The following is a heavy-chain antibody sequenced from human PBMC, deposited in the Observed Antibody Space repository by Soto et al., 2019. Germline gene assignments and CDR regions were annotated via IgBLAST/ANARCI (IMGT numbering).Heavy chain of an antibody. Sequence: EVRLLESGGGLAQPGGSRRLSCAASGFTFSSSAMNWVRQAPGKGLEWVSSIRVGGGDTFYADSVRGRFTVSRDISRNTPYPQMNSPRGEETAIYYCGKGSGGTVRTSGWCNWFGPWGQGTVVTVSS. CDR3: GKGSGGTVRTSGWCNWFGP. D-gene: IGHD6-19*01. CDR1: GFTFSSSA. CDR2: IRVGGGDT. J-gene: IGHJ5*02. V-gene: IGHV3-23*01.